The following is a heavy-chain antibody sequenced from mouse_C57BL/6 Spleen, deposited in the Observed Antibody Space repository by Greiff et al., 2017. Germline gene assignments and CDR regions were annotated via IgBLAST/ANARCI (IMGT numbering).Heavy chain of an antibody. D-gene: IGHD2-4*01. Sequence: QVQLKESGAELARPGASVKMSCKASGYTFTSYTMHWVKQRPGQGLEWIGYINPSSGYTKYNQKFKDKATLTADKSSSTAYMQLSSLTSEDSAVYYCARNDYDMSYYFDYWGQGTTLTVSS. V-gene: IGHV1-4*01. CDR2: INPSSGYT. J-gene: IGHJ2*01. CDR1: GYTFTSYT. CDR3: ARNDYDMSYYFDY.